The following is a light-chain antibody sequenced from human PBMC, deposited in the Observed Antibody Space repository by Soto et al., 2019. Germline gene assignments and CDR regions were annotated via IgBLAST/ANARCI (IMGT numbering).Light chain of an antibody. V-gene: IGKV3-11*01. J-gene: IGKJ4*02. CDR1: QSVSSY. CDR3: QQRSNWLLT. Sequence: EIVLTQSPATLSLSPGERATLSCRASQSVSSYLAWYQQKPGQAPRLLIYDASNRTTGIPARFSGSGSGTDFTLTISRLEPEDFAVYYCQQRSNWLLTFGGGTQVEIK. CDR2: DAS.